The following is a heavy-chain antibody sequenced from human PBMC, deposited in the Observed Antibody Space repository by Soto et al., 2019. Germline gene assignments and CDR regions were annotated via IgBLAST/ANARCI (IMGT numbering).Heavy chain of an antibody. J-gene: IGHJ5*02. CDR1: GYTFTSYD. V-gene: IGHV1-8*01. D-gene: IGHD2-21*02. CDR3: ARRLLRGGWFDP. CDR2: MNPNSGNT. Sequence: ASVKLSCKASGYTFTSYDIHWARQATGQGLEWMGWMNPNSGNTGYAQKFQGRVTMTRNTSISTAYMELSSLRSEYTAVYYCARRLLRGGWFDPWGQGTLVTVSS.